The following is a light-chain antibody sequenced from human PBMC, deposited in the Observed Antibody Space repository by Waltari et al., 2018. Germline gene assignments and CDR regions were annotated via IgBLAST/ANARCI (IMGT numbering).Light chain of an antibody. CDR2: EVI. CDR1: SSDVGGYNY. CDR3: CSYAFSSNWV. Sequence: QSALTQPPSASGSPGQSVPISCTGTSSDVGGYNYVSWYHHPPVKAPKLRILEVIKRPSGVPDRVPGSKSGNTASLTVSGLQAEDEADYSCCSYAFSSNWVFGGGTKLTVL. J-gene: IGLJ3*02. V-gene: IGLV2-8*01.